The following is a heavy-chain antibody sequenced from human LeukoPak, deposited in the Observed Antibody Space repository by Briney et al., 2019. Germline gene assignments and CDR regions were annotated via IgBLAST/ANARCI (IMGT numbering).Heavy chain of an antibody. D-gene: IGHD6-19*01. CDR1: GDSISNYY. Sequence: SETLSLTCTVSGDSISNYYWSWIWQCPGEELGWIGYMYNRGSTIYNPSLKSRVTISTDTSKNQFSLRLTSVTAADTAVYYCARAEKAVTGTLDFWGQGTLIRVSS. CDR2: MYNRGST. CDR3: ARAEKAVTGTLDF. V-gene: IGHV4-59*01. J-gene: IGHJ4*02.